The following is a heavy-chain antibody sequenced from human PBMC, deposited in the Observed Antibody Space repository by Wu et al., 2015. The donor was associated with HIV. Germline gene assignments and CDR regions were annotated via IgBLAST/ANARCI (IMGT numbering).Heavy chain of an antibody. V-gene: IGHV1-69*18. J-gene: IGHJ4*02. D-gene: IGHD3-22*01. Sequence: QVQLVQSGAEVKKPGASVKVSCKASGYTFTTYYIHWVRQAPGQGLEWMGRIIPIFGTANYAQKFQGRVTITADESTSTAYMELSSLRSEDTAVYYCARDLKYYYDSSGTLDYWGQGTLVTVSS. CDR1: GYTFTTYY. CDR2: IIPIFGTA. CDR3: ARDLKYYYDSSGTLDY.